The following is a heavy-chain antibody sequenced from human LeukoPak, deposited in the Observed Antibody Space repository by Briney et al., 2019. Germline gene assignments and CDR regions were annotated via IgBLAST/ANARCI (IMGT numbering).Heavy chain of an antibody. D-gene: IGHD1-7*01. CDR2: ISQRGSP. Sequence: SEPLSLTCAVHDGPFSGYYWSWIRQPPGKGLEWIGEISQRGSPNYNPSLKSRVTISINTSKKQFSVELSSVTAADTAVYYCAALSGYNWNYVSFDYWGQGTLVTVYS. V-gene: IGHV4-34*01. J-gene: IGHJ4*02. CDR1: DGPFSGYY. CDR3: AALSGYNWNYVSFDY.